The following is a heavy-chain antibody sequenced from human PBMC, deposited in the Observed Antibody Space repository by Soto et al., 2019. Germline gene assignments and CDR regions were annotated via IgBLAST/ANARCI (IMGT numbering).Heavy chain of an antibody. Sequence: QVQLVESGGGVVQPGRSLRLSCAASGFIFNTSGMHWVHQAPGKGLEWVAVISYDGSNKYYIDSVKGRFTISRDNSKNKMYLQMNSLRNEDTAVYYCAKVASYGDYFFWLDPWGQGTLVTVSS. D-gene: IGHD4-17*01. CDR3: AKVASYGDYFFWLDP. CDR1: GFIFNTSG. CDR2: ISYDGSNK. V-gene: IGHV3-30*18. J-gene: IGHJ5*02.